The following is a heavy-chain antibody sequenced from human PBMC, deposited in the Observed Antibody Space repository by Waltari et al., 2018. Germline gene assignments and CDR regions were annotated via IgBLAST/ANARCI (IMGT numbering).Heavy chain of an antibody. CDR3: ARGDLHYGSSGFFY. D-gene: IGHD3-22*01. CDR2: IHHSGTT. CDR1: GGSFTDYY. J-gene: IGHJ4*02. Sequence: QVQLHQWGAGLLKPSETLSLTCGVSGGSFTDYYWTWIRQPPGKGLEWIGEIHHSGTTDYNPSLNSRLTMSVDTSKKQISLKMSSVTAADTAVYYCARGDLHYGSSGFFYWGQGALVTVSS. V-gene: IGHV4-34*01.